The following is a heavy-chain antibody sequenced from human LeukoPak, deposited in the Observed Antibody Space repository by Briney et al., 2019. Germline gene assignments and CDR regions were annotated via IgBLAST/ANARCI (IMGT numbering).Heavy chain of an antibody. V-gene: IGHV4-59*08. CDR2: IYYSGST. CDR1: GGSISSYY. CDR3: ARHLLSSGRYSGGLYYFDY. Sequence: SETLSLTCTVSGGSISSYYWSWIRQPPGKGLEWIGYIYYSGSTNYNPSLKSRVTISVDTSKNQFSLKLSSVTAADTAVYYCARHLLSSGRYSGGLYYFDYWGQGTLVTVSS. J-gene: IGHJ4*02. D-gene: IGHD6-19*01.